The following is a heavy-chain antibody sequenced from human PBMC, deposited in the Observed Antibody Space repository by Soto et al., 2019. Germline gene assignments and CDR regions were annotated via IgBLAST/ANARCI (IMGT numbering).Heavy chain of an antibody. Sequence: QVQLVQSWAEVKKPGSSVKVSCKASGGTFSSYAISWVRQAPGQGLEWMGGIIPIFGTANYAQKFQGRVTITADESTSTAYMELLSLRSEDTAVYYCARATTYYYGSGSYNHYYYYGMYVWGQCTTVTVSS. V-gene: IGHV1-69*01. CDR2: IIPIFGTA. CDR1: GGTFSSYA. D-gene: IGHD3-10*01. J-gene: IGHJ6*02. CDR3: ARATTYYYGSGSYNHYYYYGMYV.